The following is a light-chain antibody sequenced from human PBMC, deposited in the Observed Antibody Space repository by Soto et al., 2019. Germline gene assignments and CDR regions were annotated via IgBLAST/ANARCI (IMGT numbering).Light chain of an antibody. J-gene: IGKJ1*01. Sequence: DIVMTQSPDSLAVSLGERATINCKSSQSVLYSSNNKNYLAWYQQKPGQPPKLLIYCASTRESGVPDRFSGSGSGTDFTLTIRSLQAEDVAVYYCQQYYSTPLRTFGQGTKVEIK. V-gene: IGKV4-1*01. CDR3: QQYYSTPLRT. CDR1: QSVLYSSNNKNY. CDR2: CAS.